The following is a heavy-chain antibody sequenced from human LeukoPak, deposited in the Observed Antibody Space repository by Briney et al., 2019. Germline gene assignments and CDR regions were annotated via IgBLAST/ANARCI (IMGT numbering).Heavy chain of an antibody. CDR1: GFSISSGHY. V-gene: IGHV4-38-2*02. CDR2: VYQSGTI. CDR3: ARIFIRNGYSSYFDC. J-gene: IGHJ4*02. Sequence: SETLSLTCTVSGFSISSGHYWGWVRQPPGAGLEWIGSVYQSGTIYYNPSLKSRVTTSVDMSKNQFSLRLRPVTAADPAVYYCARIFIRNGYSSYFDCWGQGTLVTVSS. D-gene: IGHD5-18*01.